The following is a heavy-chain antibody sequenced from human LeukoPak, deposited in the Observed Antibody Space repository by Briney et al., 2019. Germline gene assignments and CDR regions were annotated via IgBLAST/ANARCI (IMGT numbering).Heavy chain of an antibody. CDR1: GFTFSSYC. D-gene: IGHD3-22*01. Sequence: YPGGSLRLSCAASGFTFSSYCMHWVRQAPGKGLEWLAVIWYDGSNIYYADPVKGRFAISRDNSKNTLYLQINSLRAEDTAVYYCARARNDYDTSSFSALDYWGQGTLVTVSS. CDR2: IWYDGSNI. J-gene: IGHJ4*02. CDR3: ARARNDYDTSSFSALDY. V-gene: IGHV3-33*01.